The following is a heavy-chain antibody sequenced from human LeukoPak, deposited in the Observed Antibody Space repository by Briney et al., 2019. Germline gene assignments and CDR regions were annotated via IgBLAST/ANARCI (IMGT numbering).Heavy chain of an antibody. V-gene: IGHV3-49*03. CDR1: GFTFGDYA. CDR3: TTRYVNGWYRDY. D-gene: IGHD6-19*01. J-gene: IGHJ4*02. CDR2: IRSKAYGGTT. Sequence: QPGRSLRLSCTASGFTFGDYAMSWFRQAPGKGLEWVGFIRSKAYGGTTEYAASVKGRFTISRDDSKNTLYLQMNSLKTEDTAVYYCTTRYVNGWYRDYWGQGTLVTVSS.